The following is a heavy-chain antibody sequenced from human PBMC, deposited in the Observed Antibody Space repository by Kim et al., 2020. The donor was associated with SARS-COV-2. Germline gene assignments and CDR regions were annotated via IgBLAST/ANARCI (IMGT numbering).Heavy chain of an antibody. CDR3: ARLRIAAAGGMDV. J-gene: IGHJ6*02. V-gene: IGHV6-1*01. D-gene: IGHD6-13*01. Sequence: YAVSVKSRITSNQDTSKNQYSLQLNSVTTEETAVYYCARLRIAAAGGMDVWGQGTTVTVSS.